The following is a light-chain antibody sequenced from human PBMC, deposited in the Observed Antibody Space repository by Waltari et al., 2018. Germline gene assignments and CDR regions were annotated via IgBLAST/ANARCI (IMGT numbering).Light chain of an antibody. CDR2: EDT. Sequence: QPDLTQPPSAAGSPGQSVTITSTGTSSNVGGSNTVHWYQQHPGKAPKLMIYEDTKRPSGFPDLFSGSKSGNTASLTVSGLQAADEADYYCSSYAGSKYLVFGGGTKLTVL. J-gene: IGLJ2*01. CDR3: SSYAGSKYLV. V-gene: IGLV2-8*01. CDR1: SSNVGGSNT.